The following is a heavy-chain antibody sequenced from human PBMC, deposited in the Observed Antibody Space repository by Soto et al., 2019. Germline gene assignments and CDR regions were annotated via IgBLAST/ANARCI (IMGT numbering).Heavy chain of an antibody. V-gene: IGHV3-15*07. D-gene: IGHD3-22*01. CDR3: TTEGSEYYYDSSDDYGGYYYYYGKDV. Sequence: PGGSLRLSCAASGFTFSNAWMNWVRQAPGKGLEWVGRIKSKTDGGTTDYAAPVKGRFTISRDDSKNTLYLQMNSLKTEDTAVYYCTTEGSEYYYDSSDDYGGYYYYYGKDVWGQGTTVTVSS. CDR2: IKSKTDGGTT. J-gene: IGHJ6*02. CDR1: GFTFSNAW.